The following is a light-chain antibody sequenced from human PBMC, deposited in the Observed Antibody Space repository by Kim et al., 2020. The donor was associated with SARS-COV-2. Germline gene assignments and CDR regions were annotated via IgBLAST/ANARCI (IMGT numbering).Light chain of an antibody. CDR1: EGITNF. J-gene: IGKJ1*01. CDR3: QKYNSAPWT. CDR2: APA. Sequence: GTGRDRVTSTSRASEGITNFVAWDQQKPGKVPQLRSYAPAAWQPGVPPRFRGSGSGTDFTLTTSSRKPEDVATYYRQKYNSAPWTFGRGTKVDIK. V-gene: IGKV1-27*01.